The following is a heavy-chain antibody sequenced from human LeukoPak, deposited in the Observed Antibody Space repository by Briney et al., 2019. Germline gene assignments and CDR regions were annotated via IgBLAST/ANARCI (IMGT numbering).Heavy chain of an antibody. J-gene: IGHJ5*02. CDR1: GGSISNYY. Sequence: SETLSLTCTVSGGSISNYYWSWIRQPPGKGLEWIGYIYYSGSTNYNPSLKSRVTISVDTSKNQFSLKLSSVTAADTAVYYCARVAPRRGYSYGYGFDPWGQGTLVTVSS. V-gene: IGHV4-59*01. CDR2: IYYSGST. CDR3: ARVAPRRGYSYGYGFDP. D-gene: IGHD5-18*01.